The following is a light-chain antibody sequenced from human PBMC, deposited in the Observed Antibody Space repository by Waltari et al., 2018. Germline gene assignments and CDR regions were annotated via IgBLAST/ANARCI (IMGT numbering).Light chain of an antibody. V-gene: IGLV2-14*03. J-gene: IGLJ1*01. CDR3: SSYTSSSAHYV. Sequence: QSVLTQPPSVSGAPGQRITISCTGTSRDVGGYNDVSWYQQHPGKAPKLMIYDVTNRPSGVSNRFSGSKSGNTASLTISGLQAEDEADYYCSSYTSSSAHYVFGSATKVTVL. CDR1: SRDVGGYND. CDR2: DVT.